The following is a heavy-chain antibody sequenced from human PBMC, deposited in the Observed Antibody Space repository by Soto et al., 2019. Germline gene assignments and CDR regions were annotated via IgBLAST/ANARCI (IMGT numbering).Heavy chain of an antibody. CDR3: ARAGYSSSWYAIDY. Sequence: SETLSLTCAVYGGSFSGYYWSWIRQPPGKGLEWIGYIYYSGSTNYNPSLKSRVTISVDTSKNQFSLKLSSVTAADTAVYYCARAGYSSSWYAIDYWGQGTLVTVSS. CDR1: GGSFSGYY. CDR2: IYYSGST. D-gene: IGHD6-13*01. J-gene: IGHJ4*02. V-gene: IGHV4-59*01.